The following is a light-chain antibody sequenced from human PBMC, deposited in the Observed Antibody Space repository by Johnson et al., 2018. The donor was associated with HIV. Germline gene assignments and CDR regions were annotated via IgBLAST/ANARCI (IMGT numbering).Light chain of an antibody. V-gene: IGLV1-51*01. Sequence: QSVLTQPPSVSAAPGQKVTISCSGSSSNIGNNYVSWYQQLPGTAPKLLIYDNNKRPSGIPDRFSGSKSGTSATLGITGLQTGAEADYYCGTWDSSLSAYVVGTATKVTVL. CDR1: SSNIGNNY. CDR2: DNN. CDR3: GTWDSSLSAYV. J-gene: IGLJ1*01.